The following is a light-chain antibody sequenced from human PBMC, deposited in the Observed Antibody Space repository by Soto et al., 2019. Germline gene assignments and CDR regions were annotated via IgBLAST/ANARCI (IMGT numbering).Light chain of an antibody. CDR1: QSISSY. Sequence: DIQMTQSPSSLSASVGDRVTITCRASQSISSYLNWYQQKPGKAPKLLIYAASSLQSGVPSRFSGSGSGTDFTLTINNLQPEDFATYYCQQSYSSPRTFGPGTKLDIK. CDR3: QQSYSSPRT. V-gene: IGKV1-39*01. J-gene: IGKJ3*01. CDR2: AAS.